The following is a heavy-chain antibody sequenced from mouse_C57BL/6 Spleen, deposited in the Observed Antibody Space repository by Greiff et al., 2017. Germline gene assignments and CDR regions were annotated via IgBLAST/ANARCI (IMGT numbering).Heavy chain of an antibody. D-gene: IGHD4-1*01. Sequence: QVQLQQSGAELVKPGASVKISCKASGYAFSSYWMNWVKQRPGKGLEWIGQIYPGDGDTNYNEKFKSKATLTVHTSSSTAYMQLSSLTSEDSAVYYCATGSPCAYWGQGTLVTVSA. V-gene: IGHV1-80*01. CDR3: ATGSPCAY. CDR2: IYPGDGDT. CDR1: GYAFSSYW. J-gene: IGHJ3*01.